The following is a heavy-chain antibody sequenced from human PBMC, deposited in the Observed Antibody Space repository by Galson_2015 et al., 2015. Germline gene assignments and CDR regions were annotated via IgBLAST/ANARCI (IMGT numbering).Heavy chain of an antibody. CDR2: TYYRSKWYN. CDR1: GDSVSSNSAA. V-gene: IGHV6-1*01. J-gene: IGHJ5*02. Sequence: CAISGDSVSSNSAAWNWIRQSPSRGLEWLGRTYYRSKWYNDYAVSVKSRITINPDTSKNQFSLQLNSVTPEDTAVYYCARDHRVASRWGNWFDPWGQGTLVTVSS. CDR3: ARDHRVASRWGNWFDP. D-gene: IGHD7-27*01.